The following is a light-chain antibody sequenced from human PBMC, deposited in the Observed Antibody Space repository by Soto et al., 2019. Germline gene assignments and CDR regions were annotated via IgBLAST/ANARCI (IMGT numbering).Light chain of an antibody. Sequence: QSVLTQPASVSGSPGQSITIPCTGTSSDIGNYNAVSWYQQHPGKAPKLIIYEVTNRPSGVSDRFSGSKSGNTASLTISGLQAEDEADYYCVSWTTYRPYAFATGTKGTVL. CDR1: SSDIGNYNA. J-gene: IGLJ1*01. CDR3: VSWTTYRPYA. V-gene: IGLV2-14*01. CDR2: EVT.